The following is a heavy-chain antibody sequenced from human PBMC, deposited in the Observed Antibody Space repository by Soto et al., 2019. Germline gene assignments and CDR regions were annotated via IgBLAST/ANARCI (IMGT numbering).Heavy chain of an antibody. Sequence: GGSLRLSCAASGITFSSYAMSWVRQAPGKGLEWVSAIIGSGGSTYYADFVKGRFTISRDNSKNTMYLQMNSLRAQDTAVYYCAKDGTTRHWGQGTLVTVSS. CDR2: IIGSGGST. V-gene: IGHV3-23*01. CDR1: GITFSSYA. J-gene: IGHJ4*02. D-gene: IGHD1-7*01. CDR3: AKDGTTRH.